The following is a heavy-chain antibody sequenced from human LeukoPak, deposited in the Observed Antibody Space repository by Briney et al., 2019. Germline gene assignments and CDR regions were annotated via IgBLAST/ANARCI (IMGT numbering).Heavy chain of an antibody. CDR2: ISGSGGST. CDR3: ARNRLREGDYFDY. Sequence: PGGSLRLSCAASGFTFSSYAMSWVRQAPGKGLEWVSAISGSGGSTYYADSVKGRFTISRDNSKNALYLQMNSLRAEDTAVYYCARNRLREGDYFDYWGQGTLVAVSS. CDR1: GFTFSSYA. J-gene: IGHJ4*02. D-gene: IGHD4-17*01. V-gene: IGHV3-23*01.